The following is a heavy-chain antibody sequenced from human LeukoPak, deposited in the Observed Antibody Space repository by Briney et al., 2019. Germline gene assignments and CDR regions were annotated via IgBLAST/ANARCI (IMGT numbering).Heavy chain of an antibody. D-gene: IGHD6-19*01. CDR1: GLTFSDYY. J-gene: IGHJ4*02. CDR3: GRGDSSGWYFDY. Sequence: PGGSLRLSCAASGLTFSDYYMNWIRQAPGKGLEWVAGINWNGGSTGYADSVEGRFTISRDNAKNSLYLQMNSLRVEDTAFYYCGRGDSSGWYFDYWGQGTLVTVSS. V-gene: IGHV3-20*04. CDR2: INWNGGST.